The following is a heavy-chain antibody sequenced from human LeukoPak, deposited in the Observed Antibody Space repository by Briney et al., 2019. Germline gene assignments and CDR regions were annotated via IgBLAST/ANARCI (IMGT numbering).Heavy chain of an antibody. V-gene: IGHV3-23*01. CDR3: AKDWYDSSGYYPPFDY. Sequence: PGGSLRLSCAASGFTFSSHAMSWVRQAPGKGLEWVSAISGSGGSTYYADSVKGRFTISRDNSKNTLYLQMNSLRAEDTAVYYCAKDWYDSSGYYPPFDYWGQGTLVTVSS. CDR2: ISGSGGST. J-gene: IGHJ4*02. CDR1: GFTFSSHA. D-gene: IGHD3-22*01.